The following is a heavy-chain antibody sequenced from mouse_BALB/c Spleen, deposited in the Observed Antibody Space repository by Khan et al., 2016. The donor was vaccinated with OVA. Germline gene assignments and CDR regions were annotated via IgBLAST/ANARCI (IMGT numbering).Heavy chain of an antibody. CDR1: GYTFTSYW. V-gene: IGHV1S132*01. D-gene: IGHD2-1*01. J-gene: IGHJ3*01. Sequence: QVQLQQSGAELVKPGASVKLSCKTSGYTFTSYWIQWVKQRPGQGLGWIGQIFPGTGTTYYNENFKGKATLTVDTSSSTAYMQLSSLTSEDSAVYFCARGYFGNYEVVDWGQGTLVTVSP. CDR2: IFPGTGTT. CDR3: ARGYFGNYEVVD.